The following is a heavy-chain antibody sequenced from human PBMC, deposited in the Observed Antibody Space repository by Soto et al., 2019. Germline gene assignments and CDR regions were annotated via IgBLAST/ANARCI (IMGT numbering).Heavy chain of an antibody. D-gene: IGHD5-12*01. V-gene: IGHV1-69*13. CDR2: IIPIFGTA. CDR1: GGTFSSYA. Sequence: ASVKVSCKASGGTFSSYAISWVRQAPGQGLGWMGGIIPIFGTANYAQKFQGRVTITADESTSTAYMELSSLRSEDTAVYYCATRYSGYDARYYYYGMDVWGQGTTVTVSS. J-gene: IGHJ6*02. CDR3: ATRYSGYDARYYYYGMDV.